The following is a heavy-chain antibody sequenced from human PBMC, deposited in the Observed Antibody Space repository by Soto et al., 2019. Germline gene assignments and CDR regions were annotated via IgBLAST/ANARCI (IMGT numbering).Heavy chain of an antibody. CDR1: GFTFSSYW. J-gene: IGHJ6*02. Sequence: EVQLVESGGGLVQPGGSLRLSCAASGFTFSSYWMHWVRQAPGKGLVWVSRIYTDGSGTNYADSVKGRFTISRDNAKNTLYLQINSLRAEDTAVYYCARGLMHLYGMDVWGQGTTVTVSS. D-gene: IGHD3-16*01. CDR3: ARGLMHLYGMDV. V-gene: IGHV3-74*01. CDR2: IYTDGSGT.